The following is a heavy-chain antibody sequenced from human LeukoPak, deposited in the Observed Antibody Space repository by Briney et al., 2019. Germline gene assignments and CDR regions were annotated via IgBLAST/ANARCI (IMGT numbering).Heavy chain of an antibody. Sequence: GGSLRLSCAASGFTFDDYAMHWVRQAPGKGLEWVSLISGDGGSTYYADSVKGRFTISRDNSKNTLYLQMNGLRAEDTGVYYCAKDHNWSDGYYYYVMDVWGQGTTVTVSS. J-gene: IGHJ6*02. CDR2: ISGDGGST. V-gene: IGHV3-43*02. CDR3: AKDHNWSDGYYYYVMDV. D-gene: IGHD1-1*01. CDR1: GFTFDDYA.